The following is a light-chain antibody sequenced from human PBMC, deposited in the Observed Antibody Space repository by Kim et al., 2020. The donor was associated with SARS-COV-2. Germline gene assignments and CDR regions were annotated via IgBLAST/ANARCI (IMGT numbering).Light chain of an antibody. Sequence: GQRVTISCSGRSSNIGTYTVNWYQHYPGTAPKLLIDTDDRRPSGVSDRVSCSKSGTSASLAISGLQSEDEADYYCATWDDSLDVWMFGGGTKLTVL. CDR2: TDD. J-gene: IGLJ3*02. V-gene: IGLV1-44*01. CDR3: ATWDDSLDVWM. CDR1: SSNIGTYT.